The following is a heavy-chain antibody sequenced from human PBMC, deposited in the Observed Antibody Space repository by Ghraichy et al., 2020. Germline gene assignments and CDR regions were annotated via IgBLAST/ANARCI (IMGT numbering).Heavy chain of an antibody. CDR3: ARDRGTYYDFWSGYYDWFDP. V-gene: IGHV3-21*01. J-gene: IGHJ5*02. Sequence: GESLNISCAASGFTFSSYSMNWVRQAPGKGLEWVSSISSSSSYIYYADSVKGRFTISRDNAKNSLYLQMNSLRAEDTAVYYCARDRGTYYDFWSGYYDWFDPWGQGTLVTVSS. CDR2: ISSSSSYI. CDR1: GFTFSSYS. D-gene: IGHD3-3*01.